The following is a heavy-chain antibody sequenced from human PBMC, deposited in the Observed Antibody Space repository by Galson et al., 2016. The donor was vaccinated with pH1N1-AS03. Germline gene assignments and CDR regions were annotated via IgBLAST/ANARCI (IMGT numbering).Heavy chain of an antibody. CDR3: ATDHYETSDFRGAWDY. CDR1: GGTLNNYA. CDR2: ISPIFGSA. Sequence: SVKVSCKASGGTLNNYAVNWVRQAPGQGLEWMGGISPIFGSANHAQKFQGRVTISADESTSTAYMELNNLRPEDTAVYYCATDHYETSDFRGAWDYWGQGTPVTVSS. D-gene: IGHD3-22*01. V-gene: IGHV1-69*13. J-gene: IGHJ4*02.